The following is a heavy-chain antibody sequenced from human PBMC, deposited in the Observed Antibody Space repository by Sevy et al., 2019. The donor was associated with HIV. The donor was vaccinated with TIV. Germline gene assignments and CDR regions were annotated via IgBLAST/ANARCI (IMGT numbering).Heavy chain of an antibody. J-gene: IGHJ4*01. D-gene: IGHD3-22*01. CDR2: ISTGGGTI. CDR3: ATSRRDYYNYYFDY. Sequence: GGSLRLSCAASGLSFRSYELNWVRQAPGKVLQWISYISTGGGTIFYADSVKGRFTISRDNAKNSVFLQMTSLRAEDTAVYFCATSRRDYYNYYFDYWGHGTLVTVSS. V-gene: IGHV3-48*03. CDR1: GLSFRSYE.